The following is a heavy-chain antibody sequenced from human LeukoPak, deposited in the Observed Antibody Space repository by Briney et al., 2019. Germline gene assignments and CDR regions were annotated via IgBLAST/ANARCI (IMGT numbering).Heavy chain of an antibody. Sequence: SETLSLTCTVSGGSSSSGGYYWGWIRQPPGKGLEWIGSIYYSGNTYFTPSLKSRVTMSIDTSRNQFSLKLTSVTAADTAMYYCAAENIASAGTVGWFDSWGQGTLVAVSS. D-gene: IGHD2/OR15-2a*01. CDR1: GGSSSSGGYY. CDR2: IYYSGNT. CDR3: AAENIASAGTVGWFDS. V-gene: IGHV4-39*07. J-gene: IGHJ5*01.